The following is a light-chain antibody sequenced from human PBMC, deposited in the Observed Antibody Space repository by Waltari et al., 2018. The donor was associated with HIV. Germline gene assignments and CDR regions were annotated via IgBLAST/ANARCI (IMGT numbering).Light chain of an antibody. J-gene: IGKJ1*01. CDR2: GAS. CDR1: QTIDRRS. V-gene: IGKV3-20*01. CDR3: QQYATSART. Sequence: EIVLTQSPGTLSLSPGEGGTLSCRASQTIDRRSLAWYQQRPGQAPRLIISGASNRATGIPDRFSGSGSGTSFTLTISRLEPEDFAVYFCQQYATSARTFGQGTKVEIK.